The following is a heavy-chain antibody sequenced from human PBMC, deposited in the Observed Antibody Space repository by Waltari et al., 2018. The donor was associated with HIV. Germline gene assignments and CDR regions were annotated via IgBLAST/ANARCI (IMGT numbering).Heavy chain of an antibody. D-gene: IGHD4-17*01. CDR1: GYTFTSYY. Sequence: QVQLVQSGAEVKKPGASVKVSCKASGYTFTSYYMHWVRQAPGQGLEWMGIINPMGGSTSYAQKFQGRVTMTRDTSTSTVYMELSSLRSEDTAVYYCARIDYGDYPLWADGMDVWGQGTTVTVSS. J-gene: IGHJ6*02. CDR3: ARIDYGDYPLWADGMDV. V-gene: IGHV1-46*01. CDR2: INPMGGST.